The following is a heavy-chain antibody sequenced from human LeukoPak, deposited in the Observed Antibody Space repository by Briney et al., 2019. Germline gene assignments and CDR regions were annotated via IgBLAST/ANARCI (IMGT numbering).Heavy chain of an antibody. CDR2: FGPQVGET. CDR3: ATGAMVYEY. Sequence: GASVKVSCKVSGSTLTKISIDWVRQAPGKGFESMGTFGPQVGETIHAQKLQGRLKMTADTSTDTAYMEMSSLQSEDTAVYYCATGAMVYEYWGQGTLVTVSS. V-gene: IGHV1-24*01. J-gene: IGHJ4*02. CDR1: GSTLTKIS. D-gene: IGHD3-10*01.